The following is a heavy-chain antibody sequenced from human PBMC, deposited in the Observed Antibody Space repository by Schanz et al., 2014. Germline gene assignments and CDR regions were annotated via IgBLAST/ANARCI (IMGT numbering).Heavy chain of an antibody. CDR2: FNDGGVNK. Sequence: EVHLLESGGGLVEPGGSLRLPCATSGFSLDIFAVSWVRQAPGKGLEWVSSFNDGGVNKYYADSVKGRFTISSDNSKSTLYLQMSSLRAEDTAVYYCAKSQGSSFDSWGQGTLVTVSS. J-gene: IGHJ4*02. V-gene: IGHV3-23*01. CDR1: GFSLDIFA. D-gene: IGHD6-13*01. CDR3: AKSQGSSFDS.